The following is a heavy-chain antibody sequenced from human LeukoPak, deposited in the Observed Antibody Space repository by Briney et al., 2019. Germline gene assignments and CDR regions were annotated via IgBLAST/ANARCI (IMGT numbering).Heavy chain of an antibody. CDR2: IIPILGIA. V-gene: IGHV1-69*02. J-gene: IGHJ3*02. CDR3: ARTPMVSPNRRGAFDI. CDR1: GGTFSSYT. D-gene: IGHD5-18*01. Sequence: ASVKVSCKASGGTFSSYTISWVRQAPGQGLEWMGRIIPILGIANYAQKFQGRVTITADKSTSTAYMELSSLRSEDTAVYYCARTPMVSPNRRGAFDIWDQGTMVTVSS.